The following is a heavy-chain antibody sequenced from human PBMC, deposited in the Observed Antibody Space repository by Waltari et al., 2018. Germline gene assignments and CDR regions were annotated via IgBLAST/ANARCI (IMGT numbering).Heavy chain of an antibody. CDR2: IIPILGIA. CDR1: GGTFSSYT. D-gene: IGHD6-19*01. CDR3: ARDSGYSSGWYEYDY. Sequence: QVQLVHSGAEVKKPGSSVKVSCKASGGTFSSYTISWVRQAPGQGLEWMGRIIPILGIANYAQKCQGRVTITADKSTSTAYMELSSLRSEDTAVYYCARDSGYSSGWYEYDYWGQGTLVTVSS. V-gene: IGHV1-69*04. J-gene: IGHJ4*02.